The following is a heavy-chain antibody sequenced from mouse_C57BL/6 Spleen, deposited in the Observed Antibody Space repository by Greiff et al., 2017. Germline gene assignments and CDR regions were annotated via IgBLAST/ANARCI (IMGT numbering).Heavy chain of an antibody. CDR3: ARSSYYSKGYYFDY. CDR1: GYTFTSYW. V-gene: IGHV1-50*01. D-gene: IGHD2-5*01. J-gene: IGHJ2*01. CDR2: IDPSDSYT. Sequence: QVQLQQPGAELVKPGASVKLSCKASGYTFTSYWMQWVKQRPGQGLEWIGEIDPSDSYTNYNQKFKGKATLTVDTSSSTAYMQLSSLTSEYSAVYYCARSSYYSKGYYFDYWGQGTTL.